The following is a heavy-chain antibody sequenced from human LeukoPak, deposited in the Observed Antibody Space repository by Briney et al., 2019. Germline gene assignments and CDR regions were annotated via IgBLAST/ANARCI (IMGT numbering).Heavy chain of an antibody. J-gene: IGHJ6*02. Sequence: GGSLRLSCAASGFTFSDYYMSWIRQAPGKGLEWVSYISSSGSTIYYADSVKGRFTISRDNAKNSLYLQMNSLRAEDTAVYYCARDAPHCTNGVCSHYGMDVWGQGTTVTVSS. CDR3: ARDAPHCTNGVCSHYGMDV. V-gene: IGHV3-11*01. CDR2: ISSSGSTI. CDR1: GFTFSDYY. D-gene: IGHD2-8*01.